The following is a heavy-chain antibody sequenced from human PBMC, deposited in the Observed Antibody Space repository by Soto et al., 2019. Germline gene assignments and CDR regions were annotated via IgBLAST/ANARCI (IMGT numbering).Heavy chain of an antibody. V-gene: IGHV3-48*01. J-gene: IGHJ3*02. CDR2: ISSSSSTI. CDR3: ARDLHGGTTGTTLRDAFDI. Sequence: GGSLRLSCAASGFTFSSYSMNWVRQAPGKGLEWVSYISSSSSTIYYADTVKGRFTISRDNAKNSMYLQMNSLRAEDTAVYYCARDLHGGTTGTTLRDAFDIWGQGTMVTVSS. D-gene: IGHD1-1*01. CDR1: GFTFSSYS.